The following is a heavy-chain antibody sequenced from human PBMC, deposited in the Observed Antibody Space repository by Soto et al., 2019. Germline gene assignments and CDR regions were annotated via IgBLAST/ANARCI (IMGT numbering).Heavy chain of an antibody. V-gene: IGHV3-23*01. Sequence: GGSLRLSCAASGFTFSSYAMSWVRQAPWKGLEWVSVISGSGGSTYYADSVKGRFTISRDNSKNTLYLQMNSLRAEDTAVYYCAKDQLAVAGLNWFDPWGQGTLVTVSS. CDR3: AKDQLAVAGLNWFDP. CDR1: GFTFSSYA. CDR2: ISGSGGST. J-gene: IGHJ5*02. D-gene: IGHD6-19*01.